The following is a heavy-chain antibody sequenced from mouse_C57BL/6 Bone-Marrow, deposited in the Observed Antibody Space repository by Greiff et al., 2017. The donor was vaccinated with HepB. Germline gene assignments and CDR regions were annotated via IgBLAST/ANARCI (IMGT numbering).Heavy chain of an antibody. J-gene: IGHJ2*01. CDR1: GYTFTDYN. CDR2: INPNNGGT. Sequence: EVKLVESGPELVKPGASVKMSCKASGYTFTDYNMHWVKQSHGKSLEWIGYINPNNGGTSYNQKFKGKATLTVNKSSSTAYMELRSLTSEDSAVYYCGRGRGLYYFDYWGQGTTLTVSS. V-gene: IGHV1-22*01. CDR3: GRGRGLYYFDY.